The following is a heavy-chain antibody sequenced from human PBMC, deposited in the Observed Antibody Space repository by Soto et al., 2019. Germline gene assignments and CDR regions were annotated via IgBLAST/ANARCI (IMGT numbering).Heavy chain of an antibody. CDR2: ISYDGSNK. CDR3: AKSWQWLGLVDY. CDR1: GFTFSSYG. J-gene: IGHJ4*02. Sequence: QVQLVESGGGVVQPGRSLRLSCAASGFTFSSYGMHWVRQAPGKGLEWVAVISYDGSNKYYADSVKGRFTISRDNSKNPLYLQMNSLRAEDTAVYYCAKSWQWLGLVDYWGQGTLVTVSS. D-gene: IGHD6-19*01. V-gene: IGHV3-30*18.